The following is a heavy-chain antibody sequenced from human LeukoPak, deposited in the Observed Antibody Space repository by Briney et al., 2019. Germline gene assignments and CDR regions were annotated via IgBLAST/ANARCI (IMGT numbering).Heavy chain of an antibody. D-gene: IGHD3-10*01. V-gene: IGHV4-61*01. CDR3: AARRQGSSLSYFVY. CDR1: GGSVGSGTYG. Sequence: KALETLSLTCTVSGGSVGSGTYGWGWIRQPPGKGLEWIAYISDSVTTKYSPSLKTRVSIPVDTSKNQFSLKLRSVTAADAAVHYCAARRQGSSLSYFVYWGQGTLVTVSS. J-gene: IGHJ4*02. CDR2: ISDSVTT.